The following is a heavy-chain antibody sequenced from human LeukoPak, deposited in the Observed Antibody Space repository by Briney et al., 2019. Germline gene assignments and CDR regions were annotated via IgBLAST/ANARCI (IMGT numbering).Heavy chain of an antibody. J-gene: IGHJ4*02. V-gene: IGHV5-51*01. Sequence: GESLKISCKGSEYSFTNYWIGWVRQMPGKGLEWMGIIYPGDSDTRYSPSFQGQVTISVDRSISTAYLQWSSLKASDTAVYYCARQDGSGIYYFDYWGQGTLVTVSS. CDR1: EYSFTNYW. CDR3: ARQDGSGIYYFDY. CDR2: IYPGDSDT. D-gene: IGHD3-10*01.